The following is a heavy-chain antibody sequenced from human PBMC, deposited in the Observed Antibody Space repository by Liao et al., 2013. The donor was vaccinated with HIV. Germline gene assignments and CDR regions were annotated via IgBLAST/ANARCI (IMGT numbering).Heavy chain of an antibody. CDR2: INHSGST. Sequence: QVQLQESGPGLVKPSETLSLTCXLSGGSITTTNYFWGWIRQPPGKGLEWIGEINHSGSTNYNPSLKSRVTISVDTSKNQFSLKLSSVTAADTAVYYCAIPSRARLYNWGLDYWGQGTLVTVSS. D-gene: IGHD7-27*01. CDR3: AIPSRARLYNWGLDY. V-gene: IGHV4-39*07. CDR1: GGSITTTNYF. J-gene: IGHJ4*02.